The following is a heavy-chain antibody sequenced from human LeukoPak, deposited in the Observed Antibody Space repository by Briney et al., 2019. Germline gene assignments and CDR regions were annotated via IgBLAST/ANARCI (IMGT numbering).Heavy chain of an antibody. CDR3: ARPGEYYYYGMDV. CDR1: GYTFTGYY. D-gene: IGHD3-16*01. CDR2: INPNSGGT. Sequence: ASVKVSCKASGYTFTGYYMHWVRQAPGQGLEWMGWINPNSGGTNYAQKFQGRVTMTRDTSISTAYMELSRLRSDNTAVYYCARPGEYYYYGMDVWGQGTTVTVSS. J-gene: IGHJ6*02. V-gene: IGHV1-2*02.